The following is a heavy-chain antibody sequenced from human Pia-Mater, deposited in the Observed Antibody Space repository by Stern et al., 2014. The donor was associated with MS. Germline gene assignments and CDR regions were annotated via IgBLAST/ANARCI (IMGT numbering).Heavy chain of an antibody. Sequence: EVQLAESGGVVVQPGGSLRLSCAASGFTFAAYTMHWVRQAPGKGLEWVSIISLDGGSTYYADSVKGRFTISRDNSKNSLYLQMNSLRTEDTALYYCAKPITMIVVAESSYFDYWGQGTLVTVSS. V-gene: IGHV3-43*01. D-gene: IGHD3-22*01. CDR2: ISLDGGST. CDR1: GFTFAAYT. J-gene: IGHJ4*02. CDR3: AKPITMIVVAESSYFDY.